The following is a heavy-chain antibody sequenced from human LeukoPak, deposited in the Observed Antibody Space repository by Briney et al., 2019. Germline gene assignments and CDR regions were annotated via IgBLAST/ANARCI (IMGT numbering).Heavy chain of an antibody. V-gene: IGHV4-39*02. CDR2: IYYSGST. CDR1: GGSISSSGYY. J-gene: IGHJ5*02. Sequence: AETLSLTCTVSGGSISSSGYYWGWIRQPPGKGLEWIGSIYYSGSTYYNPSLKSRVTISVDTSKNQFSLKLSSVAAAGTAVYYCARDPTAAGKGAWFDPWGQGTLVTVSS. CDR3: ARDPTAAGKGAWFDP. D-gene: IGHD6-13*01.